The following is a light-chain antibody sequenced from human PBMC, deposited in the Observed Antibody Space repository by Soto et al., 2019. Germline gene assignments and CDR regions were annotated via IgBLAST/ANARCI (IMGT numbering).Light chain of an antibody. V-gene: IGKV3-15*01. CDR2: DAS. Sequence: EIGLSQSPATLSVSPGESATLSCRASQSVRSNLAWYQQRPGQAPRLLIYDASTRATDIPVRFSGSGSGTDFTLTISSLQSEDFAVYYCQHYNNWPTFGLGTKVDIK. CDR1: QSVRSN. CDR3: QHYNNWPT. J-gene: IGKJ1*01.